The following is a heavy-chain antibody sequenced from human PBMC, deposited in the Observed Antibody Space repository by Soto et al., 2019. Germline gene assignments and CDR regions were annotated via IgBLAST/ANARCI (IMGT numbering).Heavy chain of an antibody. V-gene: IGHV1-2*02. CDR3: ARDGTTVTPNWFDP. CDR1: GYTFTGYY. Sequence: ASVKVSCKASGYTFTGYYMHWVRQAPGQGLEWMGWINPNSGGTNYAQKFQGRVTMTRDTSISTAYMELSRLRSDDTAVYYCARDGTTVTPNWFDPWGQGTLFTVSS. D-gene: IGHD4-17*01. CDR2: INPNSGGT. J-gene: IGHJ5*02.